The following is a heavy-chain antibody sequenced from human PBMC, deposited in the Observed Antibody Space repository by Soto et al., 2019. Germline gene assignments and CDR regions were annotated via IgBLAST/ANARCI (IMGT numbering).Heavy chain of an antibody. V-gene: IGHV3-23*01. CDR1: GFTFSSYA. Sequence: EVQLLESGGGLVQPGGSLRVSCAPTGFTFSSYAMSWVRQAPGKGLEWVSTISGSGGSTYYADSVKGRFTISRDNSKNTLYLQMNSLRAEDTAVYYCAKTLHPYCDSPRYYWFDPWGQGTLVTVSS. CDR3: AKTLHPYCDSPRYYWFDP. J-gene: IGHJ5*02. D-gene: IGHD3-9*01. CDR2: ISGSGGST.